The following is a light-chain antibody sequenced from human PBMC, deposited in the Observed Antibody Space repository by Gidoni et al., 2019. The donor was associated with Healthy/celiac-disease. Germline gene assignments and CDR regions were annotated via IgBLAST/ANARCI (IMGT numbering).Light chain of an antibody. CDR3: QQSYSTPYT. CDR1: QSSSSY. J-gene: IGKJ2*01. Sequence: DIQITQSPSSLSASVGDRVTITCRASQSSSSYLNWYQQKPGKAPKLLIYAASSLQSGVPSRFSGSGAGTDFTTTISSLQDEDFANYYCQQSYSTPYTFGQGTKLEIK. CDR2: AAS. V-gene: IGKV1-39*01.